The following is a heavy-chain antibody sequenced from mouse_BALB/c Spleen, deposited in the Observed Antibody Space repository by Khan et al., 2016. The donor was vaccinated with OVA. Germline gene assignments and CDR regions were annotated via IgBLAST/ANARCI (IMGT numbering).Heavy chain of an antibody. J-gene: IGHJ1*01. CDR3: ARVYCYGTGYFDV. Sequence: EVELVESGGGLVKPGGSLKLSCAASGFTFSSYAMSWVRQTPEKRLEWVASISSGGSTYYPDSVKGRFTISRDNARNILYLQMSSLRSEDTAMYYCARVYCYGTGYFDVWGAGTTVTVSS. D-gene: IGHD1-1*01. CDR2: ISSGGST. CDR1: GFTFSSYA. V-gene: IGHV5-6-5*01.